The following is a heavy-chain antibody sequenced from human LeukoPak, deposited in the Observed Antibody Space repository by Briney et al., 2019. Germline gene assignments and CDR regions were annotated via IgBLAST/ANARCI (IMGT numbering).Heavy chain of an antibody. Sequence: ASVKVSCKASGGTFSSYAISWVRQAPGQGLEWMGRIIPILGIANYAQKFQGRVTITADKSTSTAYMELSSLRSEDTAVYYCARSSPEIYGSGSYFFFAYWGQGTLVTVSS. D-gene: IGHD3-10*01. CDR3: ARSSPEIYGSGSYFFFAY. CDR2: IIPILGIA. J-gene: IGHJ4*02. V-gene: IGHV1-69*04. CDR1: GGTFSSYA.